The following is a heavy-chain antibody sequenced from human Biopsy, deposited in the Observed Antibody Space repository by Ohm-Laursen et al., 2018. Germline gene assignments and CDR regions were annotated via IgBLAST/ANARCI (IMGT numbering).Heavy chain of an antibody. CDR3: ARVGVGAPSIDYFDS. D-gene: IGHD1-26*01. CDR2: IYTSGSP. CDR1: GDSINNYY. J-gene: IGHJ4*02. Sequence: SETLSLTCTVSGDSINNYYWSWIRQPAGKGLEWIGRIYTSGSPNYNLSLESRVTISEDRSKNHFSLELSSVTAADTAVYYCARVGVGAPSIDYFDSWGQGALVTVSS. V-gene: IGHV4-4*07.